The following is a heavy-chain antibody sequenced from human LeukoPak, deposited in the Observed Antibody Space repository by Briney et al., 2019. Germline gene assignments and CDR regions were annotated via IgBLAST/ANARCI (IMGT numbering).Heavy chain of an antibody. D-gene: IGHD3-10*01. V-gene: IGHV1-2*02. J-gene: IGHJ5*02. Sequence: VASVRVSCKASGYTFTTEDINWVRQAPGQGLEWMGWINPNSGGTNYAQKFQGRVTMTRDTSINTAYMELSRLRSDDTAVYYCARTTLQTLGAWGQGTLVTVSS. CDR3: ARTTLQTLGA. CDR1: GYTFTTED. CDR2: INPNSGGT.